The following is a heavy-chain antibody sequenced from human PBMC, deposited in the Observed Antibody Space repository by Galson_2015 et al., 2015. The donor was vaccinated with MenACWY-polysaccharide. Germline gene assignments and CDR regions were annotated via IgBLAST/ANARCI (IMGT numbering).Heavy chain of an antibody. CDR3: ARADRNDGGRARGI. J-gene: IGHJ3*02. V-gene: IGHV3-33*01. D-gene: IGHD1-1*01. CDR1: GFTFSNYG. CDR2: IWYDESDE. Sequence: SLRLSCAASGFTFSNYGMHWVRQAPGKGLEWMAVIWYDESDEYYADSVKGRFTISRDNSKNALYLQMNSLRAEDTAVYYCARADRNDGGRARGIWGQGTMVTVSS.